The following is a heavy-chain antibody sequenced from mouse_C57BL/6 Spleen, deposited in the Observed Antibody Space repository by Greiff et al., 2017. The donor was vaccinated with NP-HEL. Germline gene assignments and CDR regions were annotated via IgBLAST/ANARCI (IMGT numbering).Heavy chain of an antibody. CDR1: GYTFTSYW. D-gene: IGHD2-3*01. CDR2: IDPNSGGT. CDR3: ARRRAMTYYFDY. V-gene: IGHV1-72*01. J-gene: IGHJ2*01. Sequence: QVHVKQPGAELVKPGASVKLSCKASGYTFTSYWMHWVKQRPGRGLEWIGRIDPNSGGTKYNEKFKSKATLTVDKPSSTAYMQLSSLTSEDSAVYYCARRRAMTYYFDYWGQGTTLTVSS.